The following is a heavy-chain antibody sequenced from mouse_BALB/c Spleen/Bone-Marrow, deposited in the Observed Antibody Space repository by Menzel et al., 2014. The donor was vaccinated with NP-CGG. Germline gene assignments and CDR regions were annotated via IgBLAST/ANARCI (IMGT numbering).Heavy chain of an antibody. Sequence: VQLKESGPELVKPGASVKISCKTSGYTFTEYTMHWVQQSHGKSLEWIGSINPNNGGTSYNQKFKGKATLTEDKSTSTAYMELRSLTSEDSAVYYCARGWLLRHYFDYWGHGTTLSVSS. J-gene: IGHJ2*01. CDR3: ARGWLLRHYFDY. V-gene: IGHV1-22*01. CDR2: INPNNGGT. D-gene: IGHD2-3*01. CDR1: GYTFTEYT.